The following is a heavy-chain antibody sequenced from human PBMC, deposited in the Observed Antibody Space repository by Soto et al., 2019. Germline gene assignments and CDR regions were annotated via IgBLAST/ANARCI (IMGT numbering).Heavy chain of an antibody. CDR1: GFTFSSYA. Sequence: GGSLRLSCAASGFTFSSYAMHWVRQAPGKGLEWVAVISYDGSNKYYADSVKGRFTISRDNSKNTLYLQMNSLRAEDTAVYYCARDPDSSGWDWSDDAFDIWGQGTMVTVSS. CDR2: ISYDGSNK. D-gene: IGHD6-19*01. CDR3: ARDPDSSGWDWSDDAFDI. J-gene: IGHJ3*02. V-gene: IGHV3-30-3*01.